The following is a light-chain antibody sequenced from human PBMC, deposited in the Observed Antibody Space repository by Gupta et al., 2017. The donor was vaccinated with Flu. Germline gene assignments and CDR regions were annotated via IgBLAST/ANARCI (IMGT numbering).Light chain of an antibody. J-gene: IGLJ2*01. CDR1: KLGAKY. V-gene: IGLV3-1*01. Sequence: YVLIQPPSVSVSPGQTTSITCSGDKLGAKYVCWYQQRPGQSPVLVMFQDNNRPSEIPERFSGSNSGNTATLTISGTQAMDEADYYCQAWDRSTVVFGGGIRLTVL. CDR3: QAWDRSTVV. CDR2: QDN.